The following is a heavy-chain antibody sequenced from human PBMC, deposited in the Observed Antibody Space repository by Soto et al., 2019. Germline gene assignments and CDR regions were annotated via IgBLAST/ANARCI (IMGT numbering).Heavy chain of an antibody. V-gene: IGHV2-5*02. CDR2: IYWDDDK. Sequence: QITLKESGPTLVKPTQTLTLTCTFSGFSLSTSGVGVGWIRQPPGKALEWLALIYWDDDKRYSPSLTSRLTISKDTCRNHVVRTMTNTDPGETAKYYWVRRQTGRCSGCSCFSWSDPWGQGTLVTVSS. CDR1: GFSLSTSGVG. CDR3: VRRQTGRCSGCSCFSWSDP. J-gene: IGHJ5*02. D-gene: IGHD2-15*01.